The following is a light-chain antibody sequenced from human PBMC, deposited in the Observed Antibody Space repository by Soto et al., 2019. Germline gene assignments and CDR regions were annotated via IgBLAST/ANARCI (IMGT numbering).Light chain of an antibody. Sequence: EIVLTQSPGTLSLSPGERATVSFRASQRVSGSYLAWYQQKPGQVPRLLIYGAFNRAGGIPDRFSGSGSGTDFTLTISRLEPEDFAVYYCQQYSVSPRTFGQGTKVDIK. V-gene: IGKV3-20*01. J-gene: IGKJ1*01. CDR1: QRVSGSY. CDR3: QQYSVSPRT. CDR2: GAF.